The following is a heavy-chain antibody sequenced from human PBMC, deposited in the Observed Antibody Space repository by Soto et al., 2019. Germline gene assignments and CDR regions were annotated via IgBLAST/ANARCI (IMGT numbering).Heavy chain of an antibody. CDR1: GGTFSSYA. Sequence: EASVKVSCKASGGTFSSYAISWVRQAPGQGLEWMGGIIPIFGTANYAQKFQGRVTITADESTSTAYMELSSLRSEDTAVYYCATIGDCSSTSCYGFIAGMDVWGQGTTVTVSS. J-gene: IGHJ6*02. CDR2: IIPIFGTA. V-gene: IGHV1-69*13. CDR3: ATIGDCSSTSCYGFIAGMDV. D-gene: IGHD2-2*01.